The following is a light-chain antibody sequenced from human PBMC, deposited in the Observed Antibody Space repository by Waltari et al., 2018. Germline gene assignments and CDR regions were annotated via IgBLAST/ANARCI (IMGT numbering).Light chain of an antibody. V-gene: IGKV2-28*01. CDR1: QSHLHGNGLNY. Sequence: DIVMTQSSLSLPVTLGEPASISCRSSQSHLHGNGLNYLDWYLQKPGQSPQLLIYLGSNRASGVPDRISGSGSGTDFTLKISRVEADDVGVYYCMQALQTPFIFGPGTKLDVK. J-gene: IGKJ3*01. CDR3: MQALQTPFI. CDR2: LGS.